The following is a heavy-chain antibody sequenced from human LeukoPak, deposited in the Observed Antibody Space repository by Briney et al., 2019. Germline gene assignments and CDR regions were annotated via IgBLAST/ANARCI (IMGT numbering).Heavy chain of an antibody. D-gene: IGHD2/OR15-2a*01. CDR1: GFTFGDYY. CDR2: IGGSGTTI. V-gene: IGHV3-11*01. J-gene: IGHJ4*02. Sequence: PGGSLRLSCAASGFTFGDYYMTWIRQAPGKGLEWVSYIGGSGTTIYYVDSVKGRFTISRDNAKNSLSLQLNSLRAEDTAVYYCARAAKIEFYFASWGQGTLVTVSS. CDR3: ARAAKIEFYFAS.